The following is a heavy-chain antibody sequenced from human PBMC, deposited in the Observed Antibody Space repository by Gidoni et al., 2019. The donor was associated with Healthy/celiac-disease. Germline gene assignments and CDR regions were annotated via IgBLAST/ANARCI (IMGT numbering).Heavy chain of an antibody. CDR3: ARAPTARDAFDI. CDR1: GFTFSSYA. J-gene: IGHJ3*02. D-gene: IGHD1-1*01. CDR2: ISYDGSNK. V-gene: IGHV3-30-3*01. Sequence: QVQLVESGGGVVQPGRSLRLSCAASGFTFSSYAMHWVRQAPGKGLEWVAVISYDGSNKYYADSVKGRFTISRDNSKNTLYLQMNSLRAEDTAVYYCARAPTARDAFDIWGQGTMVTVSS.